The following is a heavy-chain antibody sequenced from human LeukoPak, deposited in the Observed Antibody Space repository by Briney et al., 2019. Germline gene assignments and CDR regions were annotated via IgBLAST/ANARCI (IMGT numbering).Heavy chain of an antibody. CDR1: GYRFTGYW. J-gene: IGHJ2*01. Sequence: GESLKISCKGSGYRFTGYWIGWVRPMPGKGLEWMGIVYPGNSDTRFSPSIQGQVTISADKSISTAYLQWSSLKASDTAMYYCARLRGSSLSYWYFDLWGRGTLVTVSS. V-gene: IGHV5-51*01. CDR2: VYPGNSDT. CDR3: ARLRGSSLSYWYFDL. D-gene: IGHD6-13*01.